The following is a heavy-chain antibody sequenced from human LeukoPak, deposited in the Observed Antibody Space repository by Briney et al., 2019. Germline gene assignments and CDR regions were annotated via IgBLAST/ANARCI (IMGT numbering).Heavy chain of an antibody. V-gene: IGHV5-51*01. CDR1: RYSFTSYW. CDR2: IYPSDSDT. D-gene: IGHD3-22*01. CDR3: ARRRGSNYYDSSGPNDY. J-gene: IGHJ4*02. Sequence: GESLKISCKGSRYSFTSYWIGWVRQMPGKGLEWMGIIYPSDSDTRYSPSFQGQVTISVDKSISTAYLQWSGLKASDTAMYYCARRRGSNYYDSSGPNDYWGQGTLVTVSS.